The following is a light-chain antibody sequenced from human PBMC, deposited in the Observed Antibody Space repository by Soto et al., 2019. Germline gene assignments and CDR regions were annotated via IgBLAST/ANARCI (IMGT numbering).Light chain of an antibody. V-gene: IGKV1-5*02. CDR3: QQYNNYPWT. J-gene: IGKJ1*01. Sequence: DIQITQSPSSLSASVGDRVTIICRASQSVSTRLALYQQKPGKAPNLLIYDASSLESGVPARFSGGGSRTEFTLTISSLQPDDFSTFYCQQYNNYPWTFGQGTKVDIK. CDR2: DAS. CDR1: QSVSTR.